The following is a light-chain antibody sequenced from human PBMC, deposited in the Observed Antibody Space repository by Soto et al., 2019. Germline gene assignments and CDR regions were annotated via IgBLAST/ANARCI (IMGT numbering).Light chain of an antibody. CDR2: AAS. V-gene: IGKV3-20*01. CDR1: QSVASNY. J-gene: IGKJ1*01. Sequence: EIVLTQSPGTLPLSPGERATLSCRASQSVASNYLAWYQQKPGQGPRLLIYAASGRATGIPDRFSGSGSGTDFTLTISRLEPEDFAVYYCQQYGSAPWTFGQGTKVEIK. CDR3: QQYGSAPWT.